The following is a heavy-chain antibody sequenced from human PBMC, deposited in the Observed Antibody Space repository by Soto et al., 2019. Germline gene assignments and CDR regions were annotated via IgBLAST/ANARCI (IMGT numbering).Heavy chain of an antibody. Sequence: GGSLRLSCAASGFTFNTYGMHWVRQAPGRGLEWVAVIWYDGSIKYYADSVKGRFTISRDNSKNTLYLQMNSLRAEDTAVYYCARIDCTGGSCRPYAYYDMDVWGQGTTVTVSS. J-gene: IGHJ6*02. D-gene: IGHD2-15*01. CDR3: ARIDCTGGSCRPYAYYDMDV. CDR2: IWYDGSIK. CDR1: GFTFNTYG. V-gene: IGHV3-33*01.